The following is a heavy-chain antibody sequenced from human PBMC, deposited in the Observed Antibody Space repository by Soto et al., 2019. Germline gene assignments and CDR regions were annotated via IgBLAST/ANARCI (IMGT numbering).Heavy chain of an antibody. CDR3: ARESWSGYFRTYNWFDP. J-gene: IGHJ5*02. V-gene: IGHV1-69*13. D-gene: IGHD3-3*01. Sequence: SVKVSCKASGGTFSSYAISWVRQAPGQGLEWMGGIIPIFGTANYAQKFQGRVTITADESTSTAYMELSSLRSEDTAVYYCARESWSGYFRTYNWFDPWGQGTLVTVSS. CDR1: GGTFSSYA. CDR2: IIPIFGTA.